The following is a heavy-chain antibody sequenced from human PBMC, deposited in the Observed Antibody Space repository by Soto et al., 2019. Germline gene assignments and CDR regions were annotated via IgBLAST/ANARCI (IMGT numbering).Heavy chain of an antibody. D-gene: IGHD3-16*01. CDR2: ITGRGAGT. CDR3: AKGFYXGTATPRLDY. J-gene: IGHJ4*02. CDR1: GLTFSNYA. V-gene: IGHV3-23*01. Sequence: EVQLLESGGGLVQPGGSLRLSCAASGLTFSNYAMSWVRQAPGKGLEWVSAITGRGAGTYYADSMKGRFTISRDNSKNTLYLQVNSLRAEDTAVYYCAKGFYXGTATPRLDYWGQGTLVTVSS.